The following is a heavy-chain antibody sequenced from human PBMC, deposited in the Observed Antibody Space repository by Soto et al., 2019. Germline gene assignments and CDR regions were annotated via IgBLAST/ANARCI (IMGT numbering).Heavy chain of an antibody. Sequence: EVQLVESGGDLVQPGGSLRLSCAASGFIFSDYTMTWVRQAPGRGLEFVSHISSSGGAILYAESVKGRFTVSRDNAKNSLYLQMNSLRDKDTAVSFCARGHGGSTWFVGVYYFFGMDVWGQGTAVTVSS. V-gene: IGHV3-48*02. D-gene: IGHD6-13*01. CDR3: ARGHGGSTWFVGVYYFFGMDV. CDR2: ISSSGGAI. J-gene: IGHJ6*02. CDR1: GFIFSDYT.